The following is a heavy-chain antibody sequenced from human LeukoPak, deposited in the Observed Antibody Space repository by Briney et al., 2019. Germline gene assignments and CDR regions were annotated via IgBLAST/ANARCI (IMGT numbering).Heavy chain of an antibody. CDR1: AFTLSRYP. CDR2: ISVRGENT. Sequence: QPGGSLRLSCAASAFTLSRYPMSWVRQAPGKGLEWVSGISVRGENTYYADSVKGRFTISRDNSRNTLFLQMNSLRAEDTAVYYCAKGLVDRTYSYFDYWDQGILVTVSS. J-gene: IGHJ4*02. CDR3: AKGLVDRTYSYFDY. D-gene: IGHD6-6*01. V-gene: IGHV3-23*01.